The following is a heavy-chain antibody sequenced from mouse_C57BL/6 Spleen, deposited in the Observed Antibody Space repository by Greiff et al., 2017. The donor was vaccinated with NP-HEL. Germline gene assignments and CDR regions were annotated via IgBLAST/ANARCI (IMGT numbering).Heavy chain of an antibody. J-gene: IGHJ4*01. Sequence: EVKVVESGGGLVKPGGSLKLSCAASGFTFSSYAMSWVRQTPEKRLEWVATISDGGSYTYYPDNVKGRFTISRDNAKNNLYLQMSHLKSEDTAMYYCARVYDGYYEGYAMDYWGQGTSVTVSS. V-gene: IGHV5-4*03. CDR3: ARVYDGYYEGYAMDY. CDR2: ISDGGSYT. D-gene: IGHD2-3*01. CDR1: GFTFSSYA.